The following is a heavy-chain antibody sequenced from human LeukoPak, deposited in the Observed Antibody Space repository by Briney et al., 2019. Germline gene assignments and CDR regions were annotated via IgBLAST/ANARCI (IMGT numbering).Heavy chain of an antibody. D-gene: IGHD2-15*01. CDR3: ARDNGWSADF. V-gene: IGHV3-7*03. J-gene: IGHJ4*02. CDR2: IKQDGSAK. Sequence: GGSLRLSCAASGFTFSRHWMYWVRQAPGKGREWVANIKQDGSAKPYVDSVKGRFTISRENAKNSLFLQMNSLRAEDTAVYYCARDNGWSADFWGQGTLVTVSS. CDR1: GFTFSRHW.